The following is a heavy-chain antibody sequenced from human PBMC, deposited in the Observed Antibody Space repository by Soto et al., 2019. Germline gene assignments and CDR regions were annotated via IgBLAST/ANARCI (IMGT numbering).Heavy chain of an antibody. CDR1: GGSISSYY. Sequence: SETLSLTCTVSGGSISSYYWSWIRQPPGKGLEWIGYIYYSGSTNYNPSLKSRVTISVDTSKNQFSLKLSSVTAADTAVYYCARDLSPYCSGGSCYSDWGQGTLVTVSS. J-gene: IGHJ4*02. V-gene: IGHV4-59*01. CDR3: ARDLSPYCSGGSCYSD. CDR2: IYYSGST. D-gene: IGHD2-15*01.